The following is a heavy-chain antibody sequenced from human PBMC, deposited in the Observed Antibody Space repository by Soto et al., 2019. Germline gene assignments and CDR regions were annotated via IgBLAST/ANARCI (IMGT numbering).Heavy chain of an antibody. Sequence: PGGSLRLSCAASGFTFSSYGMHWVRQAPGKGLEWVAVISYDGSNKYYADSVKGRFTISRDNSKNTLYLQMNSLRAEDTAVYYCATKRGYRSGGSCYFYAFDIWGQGTMVTVSS. CDR2: ISYDGSNK. CDR3: ATKRGYRSGGSCYFYAFDI. V-gene: IGHV3-30*03. D-gene: IGHD2-15*01. J-gene: IGHJ3*02. CDR1: GFTFSSYG.